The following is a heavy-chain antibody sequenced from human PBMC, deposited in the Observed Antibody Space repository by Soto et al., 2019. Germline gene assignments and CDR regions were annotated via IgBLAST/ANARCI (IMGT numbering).Heavy chain of an antibody. D-gene: IGHD2-21*02. Sequence: GASVKACCTVPGYTLTGLSMHSARHAPGKGLEWMGGFDPEDGETIYAQKFQGRVTMTEDTSTDTAYMELSSLRSEDTAVDYCATGPILRFLKKIPVVVTAIPFDYGGQGILLTV. J-gene: IGHJ4*02. V-gene: IGHV1-24*01. CDR3: ATGPILRFLKKIPVVVTAIPFDY. CDR1: GYTLTGLS. CDR2: FDPEDGET.